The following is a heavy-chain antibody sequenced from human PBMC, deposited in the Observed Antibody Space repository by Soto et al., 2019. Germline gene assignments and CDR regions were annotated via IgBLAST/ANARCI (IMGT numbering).Heavy chain of an antibody. V-gene: IGHV2-5*02. D-gene: IGHD3-22*01. CDR3: ARTTLTYYYDSSGYHFDY. Sequence: SGLPRVNPTQTLTLTCAFSGFSLSTRGVGVGWIRQPPGKALEWLALIYWDDDKRYSPSLKTRLTISKDTSKNQVVLTMTNMDPVDTATYYCARTTLTYYYDSSGYHFDYWGQGTLVTVSS. CDR1: GFSLSTRGVG. J-gene: IGHJ4*02. CDR2: IYWDDDK.